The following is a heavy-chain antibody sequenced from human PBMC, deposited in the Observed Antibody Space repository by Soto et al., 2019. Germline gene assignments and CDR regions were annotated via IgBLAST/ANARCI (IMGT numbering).Heavy chain of an antibody. D-gene: IGHD3-10*01. V-gene: IGHV1-18*01. CDR3: ARDYYGSGRLNAHNWFDP. Sequence: ASVKVSCKASGYTFTTDGISWVRQAPGQGLEWMGWISAYNGNTNYAQKLQGRVTMTIDTSTSTAYMELRSLRSDDTAVYYCARDYYGSGRLNAHNWFDPWRQGTLVTATS. CDR1: GYTFTTDG. CDR2: ISAYNGNT. J-gene: IGHJ5*02.